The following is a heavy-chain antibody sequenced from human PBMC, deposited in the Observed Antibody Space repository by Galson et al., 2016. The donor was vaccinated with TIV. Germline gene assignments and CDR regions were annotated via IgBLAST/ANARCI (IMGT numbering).Heavy chain of an antibody. J-gene: IGHJ3*02. D-gene: IGHD2-8*02. V-gene: IGHV4-34*01. Sequence: SETLSLTCAVYGGSLSGYYWSWIRQSPGKGLEWIGEINHRGITNYNPSLKSRVAISVDTSKNQFSLKLTSVTAADTAVYYCGGAAPGTVDIWGQGTMVIVSS. CDR2: INHRGIT. CDR1: GGSLSGYY. CDR3: GGAAPGTVDI.